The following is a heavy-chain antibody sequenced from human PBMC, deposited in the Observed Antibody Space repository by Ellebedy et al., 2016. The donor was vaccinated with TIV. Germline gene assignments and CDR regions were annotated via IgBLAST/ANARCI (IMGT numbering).Heavy chain of an antibody. CDR1: GASISSYY. Sequence: MPSETLSLTCTVSGASISSYYWSWIRQPPGKGLEWIGYIYYSGSTNYNPSLKSRITRSVDSSKNQFSLRLSSVTAADTAVYYCARLPLLGRYNWFDPWGQGTLVTVSS. CDR3: ARLPLLGRYNWFDP. D-gene: IGHD2-15*01. CDR2: IYYSGST. V-gene: IGHV4-59*08. J-gene: IGHJ5*02.